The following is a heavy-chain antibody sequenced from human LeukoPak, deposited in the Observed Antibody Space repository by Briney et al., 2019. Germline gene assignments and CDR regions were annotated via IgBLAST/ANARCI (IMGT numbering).Heavy chain of an antibody. V-gene: IGHV3-74*01. Sequence: GGSLRPSCTTSGFTFSNYWMHWVRQAPGKGLVWVSRIDSDGSATTYADSVKGRFTISRDNVKNTVYLQMNSLRVEDTAVYYCLGSDYWGQGTLVTVSS. D-gene: IGHD3-16*01. CDR3: LGSDY. J-gene: IGHJ4*02. CDR1: GFTFSNYW. CDR2: IDSDGSAT.